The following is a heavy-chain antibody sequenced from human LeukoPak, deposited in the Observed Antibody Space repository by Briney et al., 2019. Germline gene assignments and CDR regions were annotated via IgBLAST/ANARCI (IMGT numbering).Heavy chain of an antibody. J-gene: IGHJ4*02. V-gene: IGHV3-53*01. CDR3: ARLWFGELYVDY. Sequence: ETLSLTCAVYGGSFSGYYWSWVRQAPGKGLEWVSVIYSGGSIYYADSVKGRFTISRDNSKNTLYLQMNSLRAEDTAVYYCARLWFGELYVDYWGQGTLVTVSS. CDR2: IYSGGSI. CDR1: GGSFSGYY. D-gene: IGHD3-10*01.